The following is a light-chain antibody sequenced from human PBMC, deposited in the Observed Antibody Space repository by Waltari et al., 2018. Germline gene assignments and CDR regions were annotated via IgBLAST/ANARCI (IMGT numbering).Light chain of an antibody. CDR3: QQYNHYWT. CDR2: KGS. V-gene: IGKV1-5*03. Sequence: DFQMTQSPSTLSASVGDRVTITCRASQSISTWLAWYQQKPGKAPKILLYKGSTLESGVPSRFSGSGFGTEFTLTISSLQPDDFATYYCQQYNHYWTFGQGTKVELK. J-gene: IGKJ1*01. CDR1: QSISTW.